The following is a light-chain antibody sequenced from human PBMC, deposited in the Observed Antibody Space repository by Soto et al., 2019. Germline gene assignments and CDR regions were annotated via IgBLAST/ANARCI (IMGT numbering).Light chain of an antibody. V-gene: IGKV1-27*01. CDR3: QKYNSAPLT. Sequence: DIQMTQSPSSLSASVGDRVTITCRASQGISNYLAWYQQKPGKVPKXLIYAASTLQSGVPSRFSGSGSGTDLTITISSLQPEDGETYDGQKYNSAPLTFGGGTKVDIK. CDR1: QGISNY. J-gene: IGKJ4*01. CDR2: AAS.